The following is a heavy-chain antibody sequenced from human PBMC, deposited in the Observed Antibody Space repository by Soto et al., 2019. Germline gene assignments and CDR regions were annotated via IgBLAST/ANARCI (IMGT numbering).Heavy chain of an antibody. J-gene: IGHJ4*02. D-gene: IGHD5-12*01. CDR1: GYSFTSYS. CDR2: ISVYNGNT. CDR3: ARSGFGGYADLY. Sequence: QVQLVQSGAEVKKPGASVKVSCKASGYSFTSYSISWVRQAPGQGLEWMGWISVYNGNTNYAQKLQRRVTMTTDASTSTAYMELRSLRSDDTAVYYCARSGFGGYADLYWGQGTLVTVSS. V-gene: IGHV1-18*04.